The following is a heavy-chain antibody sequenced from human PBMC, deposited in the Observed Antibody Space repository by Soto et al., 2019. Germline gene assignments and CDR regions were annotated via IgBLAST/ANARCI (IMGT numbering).Heavy chain of an antibody. V-gene: IGHV4-30-4*01. Sequence: QVKLQESGPGLVKPSQTLSLTCTVSGGSISSGDVYWSWLRQAPGKGLEWIGYIYRSGSTKYNPSLKSRLTISVETSKNQFSLDLSSVTAADTAVYYCARRPYFAGSGSLDYFDYWGQGTLVTVSS. CDR3: ARRPYFAGSGSLDYFDY. CDR1: GGSISSGDVY. J-gene: IGHJ4*02. CDR2: IYRSGST. D-gene: IGHD3-10*01.